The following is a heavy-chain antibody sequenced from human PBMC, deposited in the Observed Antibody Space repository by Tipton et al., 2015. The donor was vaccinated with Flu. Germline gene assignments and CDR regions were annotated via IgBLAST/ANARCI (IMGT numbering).Heavy chain of an antibody. V-gene: IGHV1-18*03. CDR1: GYTFTSYG. Sequence: QLVQSGAEVKKPGASEKVSCKASGYTFTSYGISWVRQAPGQGLEWMGWISAYNGNTNYAQKLQGRVTMTTDTSTSTAYMELRSLRTDDMALYYCAGDYRIVGVITRLPPMGVWGQGTRVSVS. CDR3: AGDYRIVGVITRLPPMGV. J-gene: IGHJ6*02. D-gene: IGHD3-22*01. CDR2: ISAYNGNT.